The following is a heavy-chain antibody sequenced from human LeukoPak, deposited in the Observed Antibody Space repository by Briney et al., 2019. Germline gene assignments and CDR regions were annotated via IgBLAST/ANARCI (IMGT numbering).Heavy chain of an antibody. J-gene: IGHJ3*02. CDR2: INPNSGGT. CDR3: AGAGGDYATDLDAFDI. D-gene: IGHD4-17*01. V-gene: IGHV1-2*02. CDR1: GYTFTGYY. Sequence: SVKVSFKASGYTFTGYYMHWVRQAPGQGLEWMGWINPNSGGTNYAQKFQGRVTMTRDTSISTAYMELSRLRSDDTAAYYCAGAGGDYATDLDAFDIWGQGTMVTVSS.